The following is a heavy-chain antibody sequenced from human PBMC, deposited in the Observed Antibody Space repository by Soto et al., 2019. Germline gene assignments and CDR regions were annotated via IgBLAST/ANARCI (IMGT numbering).Heavy chain of an antibody. V-gene: IGHV3-30*18. Sequence: QVQLVESGGGVVQPGRSLRLSCAASGFTFSSYGMHWVRQAPGKGLEWVAVISYDGSNKYYADSVQGRFTISSDNSKNTLYLQMNSLRAEDSAVYYCAKDRYSGSGFDYWGQGTLVTVSS. CDR2: ISYDGSNK. CDR3: AKDRYSGSGFDY. CDR1: GFTFSSYG. J-gene: IGHJ4*02. D-gene: IGHD6-13*01.